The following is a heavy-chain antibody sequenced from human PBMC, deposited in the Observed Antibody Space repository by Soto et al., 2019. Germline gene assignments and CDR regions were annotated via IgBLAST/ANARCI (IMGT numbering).Heavy chain of an antibody. Sequence: QVQLQESGPGLVKPSEPLSLTCTVSGGSISSYYWSWIRQPPGKGLEWIGYIYYSGSTNYNPSLKSRVTISVDTSKNQFSLKLSSVTAADTAVYYCARGEIDQRSGCLDWGQGTLVTVSS. V-gene: IGHV4-59*01. CDR1: GGSISSYY. J-gene: IGHJ4*02. D-gene: IGHD2-8*01. CDR3: ARGEIDQRSGCLD. CDR2: IYYSGST.